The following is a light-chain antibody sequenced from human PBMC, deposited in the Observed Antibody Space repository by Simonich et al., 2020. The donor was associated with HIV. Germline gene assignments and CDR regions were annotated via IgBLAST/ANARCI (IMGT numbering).Light chain of an antibody. J-gene: IGKJ1*01. Sequence: DIQMTQSPSSRSASVGDRATITCRASQGISNSLAWYQQKPGKAPKLLLYAASRLESGVPARFGGSGSGTDYTLTISSLQPEDFATYYCQQYYSTPPTFGQGTKVETK. CDR3: QQYYSTPPT. V-gene: IGKV1-NL1*01. CDR1: QGISNS. CDR2: AAS.